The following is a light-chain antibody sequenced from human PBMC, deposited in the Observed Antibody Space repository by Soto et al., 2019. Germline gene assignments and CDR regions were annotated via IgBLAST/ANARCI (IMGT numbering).Light chain of an antibody. Sequence: QSALTQPASVSGSPGQSITISCTGTSSDVGNYYVVSWYQQHPDKAPKLMIYEVNKRPSGVPDRFSGSKSGNTASLTVSGLQAEDEADYYCSSYVGSSNVFGTGTKVTVL. CDR3: SSYVGSSNV. CDR2: EVN. V-gene: IGLV2-14*02. J-gene: IGLJ1*01. CDR1: SSDVGNYYV.